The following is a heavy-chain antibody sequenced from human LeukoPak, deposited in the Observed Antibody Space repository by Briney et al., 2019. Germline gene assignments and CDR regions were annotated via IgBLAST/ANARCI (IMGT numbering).Heavy chain of an antibody. CDR1: GGSISSSSYY. V-gene: IGHV4-61*02. CDR3: ARVVLSSSEYFDY. D-gene: IGHD6-6*01. Sequence: SETLSLTCTVSGGSISSSSYYWGWIRQPAGMGLEWIGRIYTSGSTNYNPSLKSRVTISVDTSKNQFSLKLSSVTAADTAVYYCARVVLSSSEYFDYWGQGTLVTVSS. J-gene: IGHJ4*02. CDR2: IYTSGST.